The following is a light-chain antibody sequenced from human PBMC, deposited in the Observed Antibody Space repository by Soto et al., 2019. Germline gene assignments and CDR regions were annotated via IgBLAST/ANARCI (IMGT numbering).Light chain of an antibody. V-gene: IGKV1-33*01. CDR1: QDISNY. Sequence: DIQMTQSPSSLSASVGDRVTITCQASQDISNYLNWYQQKPGKAPKLLIYDASNLETGVPSRFSGSGSGTDFTFTISSLQPEDIATYYCQRYDSAPTFGQGTKVEI. J-gene: IGKJ1*01. CDR3: QRYDSAPT. CDR2: DAS.